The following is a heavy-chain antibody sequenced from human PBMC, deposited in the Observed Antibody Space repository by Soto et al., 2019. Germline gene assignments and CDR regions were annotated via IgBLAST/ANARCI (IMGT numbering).Heavy chain of an antibody. CDR3: ARASGSSRFWPYYYYGMDV. J-gene: IGHJ6*02. CDR1: GGTFSSYA. D-gene: IGHD6-19*01. CDR2: IIPIFGTA. V-gene: IGHV1-69*13. Sequence: SVKVSCKASGGTFSSYAISWVRQAPGQGLEWMGGIIPIFGTANYAQKFQGRVTITADESTSTAYMELSSLRSEDTAVYYCARASGSSRFWPYYYYGMDVWGQGTTVTVSS.